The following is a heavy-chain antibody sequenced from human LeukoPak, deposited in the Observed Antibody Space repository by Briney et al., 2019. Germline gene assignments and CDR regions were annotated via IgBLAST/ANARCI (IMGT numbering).Heavy chain of an antibody. CDR2: IGGSGSTI. CDR3: ARGTDAFDV. J-gene: IGHJ3*01. V-gene: IGHV3-48*03. CDR1: GFTFSSYE. Sequence: GGSLRLSCAASGFTFSSYEINWVRQAPGKGLEWVLYIGGSGSTIYYADSVKGRFTISRDNAKNSLDLQMIMLRGEDTGVYYCARGTDAFDVWGQGTMVTVSS.